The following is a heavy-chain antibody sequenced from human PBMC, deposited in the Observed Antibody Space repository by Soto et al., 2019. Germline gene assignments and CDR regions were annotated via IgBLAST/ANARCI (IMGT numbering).Heavy chain of an antibody. D-gene: IGHD3-10*01. J-gene: IGHJ4*02. Sequence: QVQLVQSGAEVKKPGASVKVSCKASGYTFTNYYMHWVRQAPGQGLEWMGIINPSGGSASYAKKFQGRVTMTRDTSTSTVYMERSSLRSEDTAVYYCARVSKRGSGSPYDYWGQGTLVTVSS. CDR2: INPSGGSA. CDR3: ARVSKRGSGSPYDY. CDR1: GYTFTNYY. V-gene: IGHV1-46*03.